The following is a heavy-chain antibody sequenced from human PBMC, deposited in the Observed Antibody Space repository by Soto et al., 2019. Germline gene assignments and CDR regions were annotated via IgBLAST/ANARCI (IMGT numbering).Heavy chain of an antibody. CDR2: INHGGST. Sequence: SETLSLTCAVYGGSFSGYYWSWIRQPPGKGLEWIGEINHGGSTNYNPSLKSRVTISVDTSKNQFSLKLSSVTAADTAVYYCARGRYYYDSSGYYERRPDYFDYWGQGTLVTVSS. J-gene: IGHJ4*02. V-gene: IGHV4-34*01. CDR3: ARGRYYYDSSGYYERRPDYFDY. D-gene: IGHD3-22*01. CDR1: GGSFSGYY.